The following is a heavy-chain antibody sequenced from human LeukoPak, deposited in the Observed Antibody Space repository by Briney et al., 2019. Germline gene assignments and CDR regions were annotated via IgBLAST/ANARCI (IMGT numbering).Heavy chain of an antibody. V-gene: IGHV3-23*01. CDR1: GFTFSNAW. Sequence: GGSLRLSCAASGFTFSNAWMNWVRQAPGKGLEWVSAISGSGGSTYYADSVKGRFTISRDNSKNTLYLQMNSLRAEDTAVYYCARKYYYGMDVWGQGTTVTVSS. J-gene: IGHJ6*02. CDR2: ISGSGGST. CDR3: ARKYYYGMDV.